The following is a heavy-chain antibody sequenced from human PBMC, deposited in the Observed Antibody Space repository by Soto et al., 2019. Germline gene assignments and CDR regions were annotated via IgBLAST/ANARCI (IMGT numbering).Heavy chain of an antibody. CDR1: GGSISSSSYY. CDR3: ARRGYSNIYGMDV. Sequence: SETLSLTCTVSGGSISSSSYYWGWIRQPPGKGLEWIGSIYYSGSTYYNPSLKSRVTISVDTSKNQFSLKLSSVTAADTAVYYCARRGYSNIYGMDVWGQGTTVT. CDR2: IYYSGST. D-gene: IGHD5-18*01. V-gene: IGHV4-39*01. J-gene: IGHJ6*02.